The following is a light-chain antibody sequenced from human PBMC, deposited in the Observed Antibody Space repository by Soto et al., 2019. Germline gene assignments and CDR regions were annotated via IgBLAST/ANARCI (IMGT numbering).Light chain of an antibody. CDR3: AAWDDSLNGLV. Sequence: QSVLTQPPSASGTPGQRVTISCSGSSSNIGINAVNWYQQLLGTAPKLVIYDNNQRPSGVPDRFSGSKSGISASLAISGLQSEDEADYSCAAWDDSLNGLVFGTGTKVTVL. V-gene: IGLV1-44*01. CDR1: SSNIGINA. J-gene: IGLJ1*01. CDR2: DNN.